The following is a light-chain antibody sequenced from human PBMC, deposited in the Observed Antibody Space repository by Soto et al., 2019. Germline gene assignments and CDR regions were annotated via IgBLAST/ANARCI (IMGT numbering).Light chain of an antibody. V-gene: IGLV3-21*02. CDR2: DDS. CDR3: QVWDNSSDHVL. Sequence: YELTQPPSVSVAPGQTARITCGGDNIGSKTVHWYQQKPGQAPVLVIYDDSDRPSGIPERFSGSNSGNTATLTINRVEAGDEADYCCQVWDNSSDHVLFGGGTKLTVL. CDR1: NIGSKT. J-gene: IGLJ2*01.